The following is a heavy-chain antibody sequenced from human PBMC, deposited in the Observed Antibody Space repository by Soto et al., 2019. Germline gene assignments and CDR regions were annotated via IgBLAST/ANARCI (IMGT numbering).Heavy chain of an antibody. CDR1: VGSISSYY. CDR3: SRRDPNGPFDY. V-gene: IGHV4-59*01. J-gene: IGHJ4*02. CDR2: IYYSGST. Sequence: SETLSLTCTVSVGSISSYYWSWIRQPPGKGLEWIGYIYYSGSTNYNPSLKSRVTISVDTSKNQFSLKLSSVTAADTAVYYCSRRDPNGPFDYWGQGTLVNVS. D-gene: IGHD2-8*01.